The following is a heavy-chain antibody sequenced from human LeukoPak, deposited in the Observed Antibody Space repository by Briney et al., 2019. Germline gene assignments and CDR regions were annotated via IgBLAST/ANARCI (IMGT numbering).Heavy chain of an antibody. D-gene: IGHD2-2*02. CDR3: ATGYCSSTSCYRPSDY. J-gene: IGHJ4*02. CDR1: GLTFSSYW. V-gene: IGHV3-74*01. Sequence: PGGSLRLSCAASGLTFSSYWMHWVRQAPGKGLVWVSRINSDGSSTSYADSVKGRFTISRDNAKNTLYLQMNSLRAEDTAVYYCATGYCSSTSCYRPSDYWGQGTLVTVSS. CDR2: INSDGSST.